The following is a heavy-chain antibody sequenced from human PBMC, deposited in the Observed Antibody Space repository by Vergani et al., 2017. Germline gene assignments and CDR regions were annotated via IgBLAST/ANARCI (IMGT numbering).Heavy chain of an antibody. CDR1: GGSFSGYY. V-gene: IGHV4-34*01. CDR2: INHSEST. CDR3: ARYPQWLGRYGSLNDGMDV. Sequence: QVQLQQWGAGLLKPSETLSLTCAVSGGSFSGYYWSWIRQPPGKGLEWSGEINHSESTNYHPSLKRRVTLSVDTSKNRFSQKLSYVTAADTAVYYCARYPQWLGRYGSLNDGMDVWGQGTTVTVSS. J-gene: IGHJ6*02. D-gene: IGHD6-19*01.